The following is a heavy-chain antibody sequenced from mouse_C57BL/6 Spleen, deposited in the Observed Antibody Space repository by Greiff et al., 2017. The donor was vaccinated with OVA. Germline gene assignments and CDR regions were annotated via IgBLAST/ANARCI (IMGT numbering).Heavy chain of an antibody. CDR3: ARHGSSPFDY. J-gene: IGHJ2*01. D-gene: IGHD1-1*01. CDR1: GYTFTDYY. V-gene: IGHV1-19*01. Sequence: VQLQQSGPVLVKPGASVKMSCKASGYTFTDYYMNWVKQSHGKSLEWIGFLNPYNGGTSYNQKFKGKATLTVDKSSSTAYMELNSLTSEDSAVYYCARHGSSPFDYWGQGTTLTVSS. CDR2: LNPYNGGT.